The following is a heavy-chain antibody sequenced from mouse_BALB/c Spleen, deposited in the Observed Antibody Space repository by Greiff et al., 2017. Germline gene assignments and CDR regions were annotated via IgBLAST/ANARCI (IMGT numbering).Heavy chain of an antibody. Sequence: VKQSCKASGYTFTSYWMHWVKQRPGQGLEWIGEINPSNGRTNYNEKFKSKATLTVDKSSSTAYMQLSSLTSEDSAVYYCALYDYDGSYAMDYWGQGTSVTVSS. CDR1: GYTFTSYW. J-gene: IGHJ4*01. CDR3: ALYDYDGSYAMDY. CDR2: INPSNGRT. D-gene: IGHD2-4*01. V-gene: IGHV1S81*02.